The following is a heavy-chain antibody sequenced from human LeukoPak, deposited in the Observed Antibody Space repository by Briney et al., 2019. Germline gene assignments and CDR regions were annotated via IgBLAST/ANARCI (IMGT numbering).Heavy chain of an antibody. D-gene: IGHD3-22*01. CDR1: GFTFSSYG. CDR2: IRYDGSNK. Sequence: GGCLRLSCVVSGFTFSSYGMHWVRQAPGKGLEWVAVIRYDGSNKDYADSVKGRFSISRDNSKNTLYLQMNSLRAEDTAVYYCAREFDYYERSNDWGQATSATVSS. V-gene: IGHV3-33*01. CDR3: AREFDYYERSND. J-gene: IGHJ4*02.